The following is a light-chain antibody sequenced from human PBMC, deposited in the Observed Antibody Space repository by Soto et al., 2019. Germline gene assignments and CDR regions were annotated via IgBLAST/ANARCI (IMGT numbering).Light chain of an antibody. Sequence: QSALAQPRSVPGSPAQSVAISCSGTSSDVGGYDHVSWYQQHPGKAPKLMIYDVSKRPSGVPDRFSGSKSGNTASLTISGLQAEDEADYYCCSYAGNYAWVFGGGTKLTVL. CDR2: DVS. V-gene: IGLV2-11*01. CDR3: CSYAGNYAWV. CDR1: SSDVGGYDH. J-gene: IGLJ3*02.